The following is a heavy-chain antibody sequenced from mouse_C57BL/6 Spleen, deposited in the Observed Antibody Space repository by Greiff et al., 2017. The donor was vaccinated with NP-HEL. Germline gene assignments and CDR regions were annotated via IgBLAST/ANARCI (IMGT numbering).Heavy chain of an antibody. Sequence: QVQLQQPGAELVKPGASVKLSCKASGYTFTSYWMHWVKQRPGQGLEWIGMIHPNSGSTNYNEKFKSKATLTVDKSSSTAYMQLSSLTSEDSAVYYCAREHKGSYFDYWGQGTTLTVSS. CDR3: AREHKGSYFDY. CDR2: IHPNSGST. J-gene: IGHJ2*01. V-gene: IGHV1-64*01. CDR1: GYTFTSYW.